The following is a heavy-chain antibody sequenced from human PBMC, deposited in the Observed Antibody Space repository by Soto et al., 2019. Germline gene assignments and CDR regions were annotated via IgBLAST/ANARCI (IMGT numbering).Heavy chain of an antibody. Sequence: GGSLRLSCAASGFTFSSYAMSWVRQAPGKGLEWVSAISGSGGSTYYADSVKGRFTISRDNSKNTLYLQMNSLRAEDTAVYYCAKDDTDYDFWMGGPGTINYWGQGTLVTVSS. V-gene: IGHV3-23*01. CDR3: AKDDTDYDFWMGGPGTINY. J-gene: IGHJ4*02. CDR1: GFTFSSYA. D-gene: IGHD3-3*01. CDR2: ISGSGGST.